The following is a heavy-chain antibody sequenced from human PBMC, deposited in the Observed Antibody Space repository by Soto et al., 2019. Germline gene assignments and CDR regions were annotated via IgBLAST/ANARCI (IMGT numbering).Heavy chain of an antibody. CDR1: GGTFSSYT. J-gene: IGHJ3*02. V-gene: IGHV1-69*02. CDR3: ARPLGGVVAATGWAFDI. Sequence: QVQLVQSGAEVKKPGSSVKVSCKASGGTFSSYTISWVRQAPGQGLERMGRIIPILGIANYAQKFQGRVTIIADKCTSTAYMEPSSLRSEDRAVYYCARPLGGVVAATGWAFDIWGQGTMVTVSS. D-gene: IGHD2-15*01. CDR2: IIPILGIA.